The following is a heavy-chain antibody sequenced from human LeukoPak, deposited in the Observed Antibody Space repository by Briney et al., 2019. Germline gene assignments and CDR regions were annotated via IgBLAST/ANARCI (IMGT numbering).Heavy chain of an antibody. CDR3: ARDSSGWVGYLDY. V-gene: IGHV4-38-2*01. Sequence: SETLSLTCAVSGYSISSGYYWGWIRQPPGKGLEWIGSIHQSGTTYYNPSLKSRVTISADTSKNQFSLKLSSVTAADTAVYYCARDSSGWVGYLDYWGQGTLVTVSS. J-gene: IGHJ4*02. CDR1: GYSISSGYY. D-gene: IGHD6-19*01. CDR2: IHQSGTT.